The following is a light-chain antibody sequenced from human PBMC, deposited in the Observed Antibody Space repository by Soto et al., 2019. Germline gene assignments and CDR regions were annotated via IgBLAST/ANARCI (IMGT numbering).Light chain of an antibody. Sequence: EIVMTQSPATLSVSPGERATLSCRASQSVRSNLAWYQQKPGQAPRLLIYGVSTRATGIPARFSGSGSETEFTLTISSLQSEDFAVYYCQQYNNWPPWTFGQVTNVE. CDR3: QQYNNWPPWT. CDR2: GVS. J-gene: IGKJ1*01. CDR1: QSVRSN. V-gene: IGKV3-15*01.